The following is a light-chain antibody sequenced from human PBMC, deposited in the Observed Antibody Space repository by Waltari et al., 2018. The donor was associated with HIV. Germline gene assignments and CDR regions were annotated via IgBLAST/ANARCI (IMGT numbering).Light chain of an antibody. J-gene: IGLJ2*01. Sequence: QSVLTQPPSVSAAPGQRVTISCSGSSFHIGNNYVSWYQQIPGTAPKRLSYDNDKRPSRIPDRFAGSKSGTSATLGITGLQTGDEADYYCGTWDTNLSAVVFGGGTRLTVL. CDR2: DND. CDR3: GTWDTNLSAVV. CDR1: SFHIGNNY. V-gene: IGLV1-51*01.